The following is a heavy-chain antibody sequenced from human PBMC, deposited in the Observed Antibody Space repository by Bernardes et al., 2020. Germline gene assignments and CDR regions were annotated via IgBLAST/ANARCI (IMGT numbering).Heavy chain of an antibody. V-gene: IGHV1-8*01. D-gene: IGHD2-2*01. CDR2: MNPNSGNT. Sequence: ASVKVSCKASGYTFTSYDINWVRQATGQGLEWMGWMNPNSGNTGYAQKFQGRVTMTRNTPISTAYMELSSLRSEDTAVYYCARSLDIVVVPAHNSYYYYGMDVWGKGTTVTVSS. J-gene: IGHJ6*04. CDR3: ARSLDIVVVPAHNSYYYYGMDV. CDR1: GYTFTSYD.